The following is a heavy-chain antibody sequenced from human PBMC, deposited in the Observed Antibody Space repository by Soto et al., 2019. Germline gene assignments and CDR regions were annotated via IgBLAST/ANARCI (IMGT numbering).Heavy chain of an antibody. CDR1: GRPFSERY. Sequence: DVQLVESGGDLVQPGWSLRLACTASGRPFSERYMDWVRQAPGKGLEWLGRSKTRLQRDTTEYAASVRGRFTISRDISENSLYLEMSRLRTEDEAVYYCATGIGMPGTGFWGQGTLVTVS. D-gene: IGHD3-9*01. CDR3: ATGIGMPGTGF. V-gene: IGHV3-72*01. CDR2: SKTRLQRDTT. J-gene: IGHJ4*02.